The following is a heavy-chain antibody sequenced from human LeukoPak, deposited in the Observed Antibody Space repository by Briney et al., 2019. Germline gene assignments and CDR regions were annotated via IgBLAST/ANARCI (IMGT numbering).Heavy chain of an antibody. J-gene: IGHJ3*02. CDR3: ARDGVVPASDAFDI. CDR1: GFTFSSYS. CDR2: ISSSSTI. Sequence: SGGSLRLSCAASGFTFSSYSMNWVRQAPGKGLEWVSYISSSSTIYYADSVKGRFTISRDNAKISLYLQMNSLRAEDTAVYYCARDGVVPASDAFDIWGQGTMVTVSS. V-gene: IGHV3-48*01. D-gene: IGHD2-2*01.